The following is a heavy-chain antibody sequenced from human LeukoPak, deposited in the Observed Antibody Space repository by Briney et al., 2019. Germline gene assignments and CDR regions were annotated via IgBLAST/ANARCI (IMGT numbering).Heavy chain of an antibody. J-gene: IGHJ6*02. Sequence: ASVKVSCKASGYTFTSYYMHWVRQPPGQGLEWMGIINPSGGSTSYAQKFQGRVTMTRDTSTSTVYMELSSLRSEDTAVYYCAREVLMVYAFYYYYGMDVWGQGTTVTVSS. CDR3: AREVLMVYAFYYYYGMDV. CDR1: GYTFTSYY. V-gene: IGHV1-46*01. CDR2: INPSGGST. D-gene: IGHD2-8*01.